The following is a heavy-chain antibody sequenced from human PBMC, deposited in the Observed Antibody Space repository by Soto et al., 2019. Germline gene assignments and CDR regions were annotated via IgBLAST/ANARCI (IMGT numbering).Heavy chain of an antibody. CDR1: GFTFSSYA. CDR2: ISGGVGST. J-gene: IGHJ5*02. D-gene: IGHD2-15*01. CDR3: ARGRALLVPFDP. V-gene: IGHV3-23*01. Sequence: EVQLLESGGDLVQPGGSLRLSCAASGFTFSSYAMSWVRQAPGQGLEGVSVISGGVGSTYYADSVKGRFSISRDTSKNTLYLQINSLRADDTAVYYCARGRALLVPFDPWGQGTLVTVSS.